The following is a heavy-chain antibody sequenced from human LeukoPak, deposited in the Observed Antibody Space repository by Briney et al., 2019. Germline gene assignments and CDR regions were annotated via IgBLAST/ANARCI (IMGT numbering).Heavy chain of an antibody. V-gene: IGHV1-46*02. Sequence: GASVKVSCKASGYTFNGYYIHWVRQAPGQGLEWMGIINPSGGSTSYAQKFQGRVTMTRDMSTSTVYMELSSLRSEDTAVYYCARGYGSRYYFDYWGQGTLVTVSP. CDR3: ARGYGSRYYFDY. CDR1: GYTFNGYY. CDR2: INPSGGST. J-gene: IGHJ4*02. D-gene: IGHD4-17*01.